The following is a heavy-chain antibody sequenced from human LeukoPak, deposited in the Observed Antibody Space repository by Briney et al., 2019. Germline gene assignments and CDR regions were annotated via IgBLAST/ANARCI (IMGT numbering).Heavy chain of an antibody. Sequence: ASVTVSCTASGYTFTSYDINWVRQATGQGLEWMGWMNPNSGNTGYAQKFQGRVTMTRNTSISTAYMELSSLRSEDTAVYYCARDRGASGQFDYWGQGTLVTVSS. CDR2: MNPNSGNT. V-gene: IGHV1-8*01. CDR1: GYTFTSYD. J-gene: IGHJ4*02. CDR3: ARDRGASGQFDY. D-gene: IGHD3-10*01.